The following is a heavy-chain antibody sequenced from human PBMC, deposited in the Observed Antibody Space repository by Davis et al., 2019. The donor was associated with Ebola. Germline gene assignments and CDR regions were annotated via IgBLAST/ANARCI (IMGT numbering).Heavy chain of an antibody. V-gene: IGHV3-64*01. J-gene: IGHJ6*02. CDR2: ISSNGGST. CDR3: ARVGTSPVYYYGMDV. D-gene: IGHD1-26*01. CDR1: GFTFSSYA. Sequence: GESLKISCAASGFTFSSYAMHWVRQAPGKGLEYVSAISSNGGSTYYANSVKGRFTISRDNSKNTLYLQMNSLRAEDTDVYYCARVGTSPVYYYGMDVWGQGTTVTVSS.